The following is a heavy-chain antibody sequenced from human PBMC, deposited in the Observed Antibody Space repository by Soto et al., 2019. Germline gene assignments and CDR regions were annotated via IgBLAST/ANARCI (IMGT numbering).Heavy chain of an antibody. V-gene: IGHV3-21*01. CDR1: GFTFSGYT. J-gene: IGHJ5*02. CDR3: AKDSGCVDDACAYDP. Sequence: EVQLVESGGSLVKPGGFLRLTCAASGFTFSGYTMTWVRQAPGKGLEWVSSISRGSDYIFYADSVKGRFTISRDNARNTLYLQMSSLRAEDTAVYYCAKDSGCVDDACAYDPWGQGTLVTVSS. CDR2: ISRGSDYI. D-gene: IGHD2-21*02.